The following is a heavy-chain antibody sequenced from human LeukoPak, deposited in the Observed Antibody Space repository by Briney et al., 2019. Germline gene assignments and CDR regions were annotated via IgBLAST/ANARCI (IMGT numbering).Heavy chain of an antibody. V-gene: IGHV4-59*05. CDR2: FYFSGIK. D-gene: IGHD5-12*01. CDR3: ASHGTVATIGWLGP. Sequence: SETLSLTCAVYGGSFSGYYWSWIRQPPGKGLEWIGSFYFSGIKYYNPSLKSRVTISVDTSKNQLTLDLRSVTAADTAIYYCASHGTVATIGWLGPWGQGTLVTVSS. J-gene: IGHJ5*02. CDR1: GGSFSGYY.